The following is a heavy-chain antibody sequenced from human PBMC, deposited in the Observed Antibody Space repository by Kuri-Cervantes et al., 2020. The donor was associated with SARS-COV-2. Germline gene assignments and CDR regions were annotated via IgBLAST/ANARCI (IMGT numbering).Heavy chain of an antibody. J-gene: IGHJ5*02. CDR3: ASRPGGRSAYCGDTSCWGWFDP. CDR2: IYSGGTT. CDR1: GGSISEGTTYY. D-gene: IGHD2-21*01. V-gene: IGHV4-39*01. Sequence: SETLSLTCTVSGGSISEGTTYYWAWIRQPPGKGLEWIGSIYSGGTTYYDPSLKSRVTISVDTSKNQFSLNLTSVTAAETAVYYCASRPGGRSAYCGDTSCWGWFDPWGQGTLVTVSS.